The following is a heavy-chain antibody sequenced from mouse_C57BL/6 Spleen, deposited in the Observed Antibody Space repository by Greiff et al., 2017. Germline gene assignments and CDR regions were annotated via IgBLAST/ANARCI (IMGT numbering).Heavy chain of an antibody. V-gene: IGHV3-6*01. CDR3: ASLYDYDDLYAMDY. CDR1: GYSITSGYY. CDR2: ISYDGSN. Sequence: EVKLQESGPGLVKPSQSLSLTCSVTGYSITSGYYWNWIRQFPGNKLEWMGYISYDGSNNYNPSLKNRISITRDTSKNQFFLKLNSVTTEDTATYYCASLYDYDDLYAMDYWGQGTSVTVSS. D-gene: IGHD2-4*01. J-gene: IGHJ4*01.